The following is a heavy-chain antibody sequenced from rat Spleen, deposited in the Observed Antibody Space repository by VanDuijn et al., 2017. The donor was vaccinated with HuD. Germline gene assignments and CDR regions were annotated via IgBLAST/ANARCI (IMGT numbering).Heavy chain of an antibody. CDR2: INYDGSST. J-gene: IGHJ2*01. Sequence: EVQLVESGGGLVQPGRSLKVSCAASGFTFDDFYMAWVRQAPTKGLEWVASINYDGSSTYYRDSVKGRFSISRDNAKSSLYLQMDSLRSEDTATYYCTRDRILRSTGFDYRGQGVMVTVSS. D-gene: IGHD1-6*01. V-gene: IGHV5-20*01. CDR1: GFTFDDFY. CDR3: TRDRILRSTGFDY.